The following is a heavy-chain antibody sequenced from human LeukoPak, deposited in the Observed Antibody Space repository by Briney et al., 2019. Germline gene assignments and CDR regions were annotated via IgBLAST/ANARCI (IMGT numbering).Heavy chain of an antibody. Sequence: SQTLSLTCAISGDSVSSNSAAWNWIRQSPSRGLEWLGRTYYRSKWYNDYAVSVKSRITINPDTSKNQFSLQRNSVTPEDTAVYFCARGGSSAAGTNNWFDPWGQGTLVTVSS. CDR1: GDSVSSNSAA. CDR2: TYYRSKWYN. V-gene: IGHV6-1*01. CDR3: ARGGSSAAGTNNWFDP. J-gene: IGHJ5*02. D-gene: IGHD6-13*01.